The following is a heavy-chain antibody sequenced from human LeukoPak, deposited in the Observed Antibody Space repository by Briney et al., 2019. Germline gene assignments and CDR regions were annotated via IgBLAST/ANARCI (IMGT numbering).Heavy chain of an antibody. J-gene: IGHJ4*02. D-gene: IGHD5-24*01. Sequence: SETLSLNCAVYGGSFSGYYWSWIAQPPGKGLEWIGEINHSESTNYNPSLKSRVTISVDTSKNQFSLKLSSVTAADTAVYYCARTEECRDGYNGLDCWGQGTLVTVSS. CDR2: INHSEST. V-gene: IGHV4-34*01. CDR1: GGSFSGYY. CDR3: ARTEECRDGYNGLDC.